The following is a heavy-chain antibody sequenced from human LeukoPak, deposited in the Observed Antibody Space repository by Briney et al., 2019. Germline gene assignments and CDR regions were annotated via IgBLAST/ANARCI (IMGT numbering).Heavy chain of an antibody. CDR3: ARDTVISGSYDY. J-gene: IGHJ4*02. D-gene: IGHD3-10*01. Sequence: SVKVSCKASGGTFSSYAISWVRQAPGQGLEWMGRIIPILGIANYAQKFQGRVTITADKSTSTAYMELSSLRSEDTAVYYCARDTVISGSYDYWGQGTLVTVSS. CDR2: IIPILGIA. CDR1: GGTFSSYA. V-gene: IGHV1-69*04.